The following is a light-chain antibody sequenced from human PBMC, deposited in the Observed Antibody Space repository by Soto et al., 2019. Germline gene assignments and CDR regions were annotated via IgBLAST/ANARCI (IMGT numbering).Light chain of an antibody. CDR3: QQYGSSSWT. J-gene: IGKJ1*01. Sequence: EIVLTQSPGTLSLSPGERATLSCRASQSVSSSYLAWYQQKPGQAPRLLFYGASCTATGIPDRFRGSGSGTDFTLTISRLEPEDFAVYYCQQYGSSSWTFGQGTKVEIK. V-gene: IGKV3-20*01. CDR1: QSVSSSY. CDR2: GAS.